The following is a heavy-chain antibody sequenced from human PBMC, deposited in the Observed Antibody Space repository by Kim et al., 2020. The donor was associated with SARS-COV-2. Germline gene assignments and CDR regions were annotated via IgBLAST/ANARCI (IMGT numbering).Heavy chain of an antibody. Sequence: SGPTLVKPTQTLTLTCTFSGFSLSTSGVGVGWIRQPPGKALEWLALIYWDDDKRYSPSLKSRLTITKDTSKNQVVLTMTNMDPVDTATYYCAHTGGRTYYDILTGYPAFDIWGQGTMVTVSS. D-gene: IGHD3-9*01. V-gene: IGHV2-5*02. CDR2: IYWDDDK. CDR3: AHTGGRTYYDILTGYPAFDI. CDR1: GFSLSTSGVG. J-gene: IGHJ3*02.